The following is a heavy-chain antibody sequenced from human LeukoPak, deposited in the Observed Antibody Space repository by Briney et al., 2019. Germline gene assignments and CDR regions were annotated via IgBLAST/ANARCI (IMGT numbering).Heavy chain of an antibody. Sequence: PSETLSLTCTVSGGSISSSSYYWGWIRQPPGKGLEWIGYIYHSGSTYSNPSLKSRVTISVDRSKNQFSLKLSSVTAADTAVYYCASKAKYYYGMAVWGECTTVTVSS. CDR2: IYHSGST. J-gene: IGHJ6*04. CDR3: ASKAKYYYGMAV. CDR1: GGSISSSSYY. V-gene: IGHV4-39*07.